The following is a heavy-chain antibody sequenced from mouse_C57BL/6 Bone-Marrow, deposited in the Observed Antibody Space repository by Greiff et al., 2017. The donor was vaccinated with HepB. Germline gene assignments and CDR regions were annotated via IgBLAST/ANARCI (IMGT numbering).Heavy chain of an antibody. CDR2: IYPGDGDT. V-gene: IGHV1-80*01. Sequence: QVQLQQSGAELVKPGASVKISCKASGYAFSSYWMNWVKQRPGKGLEWIGQIYPGDGDTNYNGKFKGKATLTADKSSSTAYMQLSSLTSEDSAVYFCARGDYGSSRGFAYWGQGTLVTVSA. CDR3: ARGDYGSSRGFAY. D-gene: IGHD1-1*01. J-gene: IGHJ3*01. CDR1: GYAFSSYW.